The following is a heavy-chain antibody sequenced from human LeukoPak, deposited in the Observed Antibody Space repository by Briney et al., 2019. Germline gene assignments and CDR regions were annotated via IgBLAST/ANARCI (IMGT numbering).Heavy chain of an antibody. D-gene: IGHD4-17*01. CDR1: GGTFSSYG. CDR2: ISYDGSNK. V-gene: IGHV3-30*03. J-gene: IGHJ4*02. CDR3: ARESSYGDPFDY. Sequence: SCKASGGTFSSYGMHWVRQAPGKGLEWVAVISYDGSNKYYADSVKGRFTISGDNSKNTLYLQMNSLRAEDTAVYYCARESSYGDPFDYWGQGTLVTVSS.